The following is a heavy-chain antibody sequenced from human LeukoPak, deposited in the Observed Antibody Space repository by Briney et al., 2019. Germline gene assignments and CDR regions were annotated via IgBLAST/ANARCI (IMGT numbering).Heavy chain of an antibody. CDR3: TTDQNDYGGYFMWGNAFDI. D-gene: IGHD4-17*01. Sequence: GGSLRLSCAASGFTFSNAWMSWVRQAPGKGLEWVGRIKSKTDGGTTDYAAPVKGRFTISRDDSKNTLYLQMNSLKTEDTAVYYCTTDQNDYGGYFMWGNAFDIWGQGTMVTVSS. V-gene: IGHV3-15*01. J-gene: IGHJ3*02. CDR1: GFTFSNAW. CDR2: IKSKTDGGTT.